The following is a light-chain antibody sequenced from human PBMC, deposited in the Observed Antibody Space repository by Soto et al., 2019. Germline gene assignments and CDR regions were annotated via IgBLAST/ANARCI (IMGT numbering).Light chain of an antibody. CDR1: QSVSTY. J-gene: IGKJ1*01. CDR2: DAS. CDR3: QQRSSWWT. Sequence: EIVLTQSPATLSLARGERATLSCRASQSVSTYLAWYQQKPGQAPRLLIYDASNRATGIPARFSGSGSGTDFTLTISSLEPEDFAVYYCQQRSSWWTFGQGTKVEIK. V-gene: IGKV3-11*01.